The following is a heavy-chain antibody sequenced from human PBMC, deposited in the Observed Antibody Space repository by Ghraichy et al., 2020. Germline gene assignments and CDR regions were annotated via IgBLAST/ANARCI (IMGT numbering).Heavy chain of an antibody. Sequence: SETLSLTCTVSGGSISSSSYYWSWIRQPPGKGLEWIGYIYYSGSTNYNPSLKSRVTISVDTSKNQFSLKLSSVTAADTAVYYCARGAVTVDYWGQGTLVTVSS. V-gene: IGHV4-61*01. D-gene: IGHD4-17*01. CDR2: IYYSGST. J-gene: IGHJ4*02. CDR3: ARGAVTVDY. CDR1: GGSISSSSYY.